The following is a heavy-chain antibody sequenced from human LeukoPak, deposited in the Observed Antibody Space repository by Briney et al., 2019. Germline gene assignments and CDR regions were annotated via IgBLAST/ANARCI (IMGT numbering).Heavy chain of an antibody. CDR1: DYTFTSYG. J-gene: IGHJ3*02. D-gene: IGHD6-19*01. CDR2: ISAYNGNT. V-gene: IGHV1-18*01. CDR3: ARVRDLAVTDAFDI. Sequence: ASVKVSCKASDYTFTSYGISWVRQAPGQGLEWMGWISAYNGNTKYAQKLQGRVTMTTDTSTSTAYMELRSLRSDDTAVYYCARVRDLAVTDAFDIWGQGTMVTVSS.